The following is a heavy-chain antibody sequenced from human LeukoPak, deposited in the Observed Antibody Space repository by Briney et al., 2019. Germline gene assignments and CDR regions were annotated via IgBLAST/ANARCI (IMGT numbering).Heavy chain of an antibody. CDR1: GYTFTSYG. D-gene: IGHD6-6*01. Sequence: ASVNVSCKASGYTFTSYGISWVRQAPGQGLEWMGWISVYNGNTKYAQNFQGRVTMTTDTSTSTAYMELRSLRSDDTAVYYCARDRIAVRPGWFDPWGQGTLVTVSS. CDR3: ARDRIAVRPGWFDP. J-gene: IGHJ5*02. CDR2: ISVYNGNT. V-gene: IGHV1-18*01.